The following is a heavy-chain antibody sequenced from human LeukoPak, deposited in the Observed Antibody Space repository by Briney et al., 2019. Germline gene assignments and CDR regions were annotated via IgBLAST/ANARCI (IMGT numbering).Heavy chain of an antibody. D-gene: IGHD6-19*01. CDR1: GGSFSGYY. V-gene: IGHV4-34*01. CDR3: ARGRLAVAV. CDR2: INHSGST. Sequence: SETLSLTCAVYGGSFSGYYWSWIRQPPGKGLEWIGEINHSGSTNYNPSLKSRVTISVGTSKNQFSLKLSSVTAADTAVYYCARGRLAVAVWGQGTLVTVSS. J-gene: IGHJ4*02.